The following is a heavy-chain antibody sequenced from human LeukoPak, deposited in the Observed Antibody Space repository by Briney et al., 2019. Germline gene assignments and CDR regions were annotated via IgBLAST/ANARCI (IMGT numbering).Heavy chain of an antibody. V-gene: IGHV3-11*04. CDR1: GFTFSDYY. D-gene: IGHD4-11*01. CDR3: ATYSTRNAREFQS. CDR2: ISSSGSTI. J-gene: IGHJ1*01. Sequence: GGSLRLSCAASGFTFSDYYMSWIRQAPGKGLEWVSYISSSGSTIYYADSVKGRFTISRDNAKMSLYLQMNSLRVEDTAVYYCATYSTRNAREFQSWGQGTLVTVSS.